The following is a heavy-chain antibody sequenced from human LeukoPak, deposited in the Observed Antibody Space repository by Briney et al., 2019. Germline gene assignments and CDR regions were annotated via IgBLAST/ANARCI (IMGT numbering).Heavy chain of an antibody. CDR3: ASYCSGGSCYGAPFDY. CDR1: GGSISSSSYY. CDR2: IYYSGST. V-gene: IGHV4-39*07. J-gene: IGHJ4*02. Sequence: SQTLSLTCTVSGGSISSSSYYWGWIRQPPGKGLEWIGSIYYSGSTYYNPSLKSRVTISVDTSKNQFSLELSSVTAADTAVYYCASYCSGGSCYGAPFDYWGQGTLVTVSS. D-gene: IGHD2-15*01.